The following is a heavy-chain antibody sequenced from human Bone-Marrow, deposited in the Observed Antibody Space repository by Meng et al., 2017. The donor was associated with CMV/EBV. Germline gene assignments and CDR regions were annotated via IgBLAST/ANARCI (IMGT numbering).Heavy chain of an antibody. D-gene: IGHD3-22*01. Sequence: SETLSLTCAISGDSVSSNSAAWNWIRQSPSRGLEWLGRTYYRSQWYNDYAVSVKSRTTINPDTSKNQFSLQLISVTAEDTAVYYCARGWGTYYRDDGLDYWGQGTLVTVSS. J-gene: IGHJ4*02. V-gene: IGHV6-1*01. CDR3: ARGWGTYYRDDGLDY. CDR1: GDSVSSNSAA. CDR2: TYYRSQWYN.